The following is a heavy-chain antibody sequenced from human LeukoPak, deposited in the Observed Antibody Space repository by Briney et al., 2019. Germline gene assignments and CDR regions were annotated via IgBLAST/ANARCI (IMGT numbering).Heavy chain of an antibody. CDR3: AKLPTPVAGTLTTDY. CDR2: ISSDGSHK. V-gene: IGHV3-30*02. CDR1: GFTFSNYV. J-gene: IGHJ4*02. D-gene: IGHD6-19*01. Sequence: GGSLRLSCAASGFTFSNYVMHWVRQAPGKGVEGVAFISSDGSHKSYADSVNGRFTTSKDNSKNTVYLQMNSLRAEDTAVYYCAKLPTPVAGTLTTDYWCQRTLVTVSS.